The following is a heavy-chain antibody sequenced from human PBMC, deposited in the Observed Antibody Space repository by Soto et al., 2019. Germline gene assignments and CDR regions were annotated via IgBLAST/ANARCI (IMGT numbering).Heavy chain of an antibody. Sequence: ASVKVSCKASGYTFTSYGISWVRQAPGQGLEWMGWISAYNGNTNYAQKLQGRVTMTTDTSTSTAYMELRSLTSEDTGVYYCARSPGYSNGWGRGPYYYHGMDVWGQGTTVTVSS. V-gene: IGHV1-18*01. J-gene: IGHJ6*02. D-gene: IGHD6-19*01. CDR2: ISAYNGNT. CDR3: ARSPGYSNGWGRGPYYYHGMDV. CDR1: GYTFTSYG.